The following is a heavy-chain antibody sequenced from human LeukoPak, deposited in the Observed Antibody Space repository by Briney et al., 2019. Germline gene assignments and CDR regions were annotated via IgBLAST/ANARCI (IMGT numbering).Heavy chain of an antibody. CDR2: ISPGGSET. J-gene: IGHJ4*02. CDR3: AKRGGYETMAAFDY. D-gene: IGHD3-10*01. CDR1: GFTFNSYA. V-gene: IGHV3-23*01. Sequence: TGGSLRLSCAASGFTFNSYAMSWVRQAPGKGLEWVSAISPGGSETYYADSVRGRFTISRDNSKNTLYLQMSSLRAEDSAVYYCAKRGGYETMAAFDYWGQGTLVTVSS.